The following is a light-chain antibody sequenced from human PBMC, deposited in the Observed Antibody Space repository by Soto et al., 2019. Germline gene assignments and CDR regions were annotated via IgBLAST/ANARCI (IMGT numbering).Light chain of an antibody. J-gene: IGKJ5*01. CDR2: ASS. CDR1: QGIASW. V-gene: IGKV1-12*01. Sequence: DIQMTQSPTTLSASIGDRVTITCRASQGIASWLAWYQQKPGKAPKLLIYASSTLQSGVPARFSGSGSGTDFTLTIASLQPEDFATYFCQQGNSFPITFGQGTRLEIK. CDR3: QQGNSFPIT.